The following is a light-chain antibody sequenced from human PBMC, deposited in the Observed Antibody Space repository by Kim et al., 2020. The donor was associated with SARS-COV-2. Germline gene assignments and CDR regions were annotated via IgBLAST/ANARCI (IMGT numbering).Light chain of an antibody. CDR1: SRDVGGYNF. V-gene: IGLV2-8*01. CDR3: SSYAGRNNVV. J-gene: IGLJ2*01. Sequence: GQAISISCTGHSRDVGGYNFVSCYQQHPGKAPTLMILQVSKRPSGVPDRFSGSKSGNPASLTVSGLQAEDEADYYCSSYAGRNNVVFGGGTQLTVL. CDR2: QVS.